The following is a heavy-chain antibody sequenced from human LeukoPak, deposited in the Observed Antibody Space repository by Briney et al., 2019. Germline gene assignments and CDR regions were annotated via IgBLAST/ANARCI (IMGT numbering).Heavy chain of an antibody. Sequence: GGSLRLSCAASGFTFSSYSMNWVRQAPGKGLEWVSSISSSSSYIYYADSVKGRFTISRDNAKNSLYLQMNSLRADDTAVYYCARAVGWSDYSYYYMDVWGKGTTVTVSS. CDR2: ISSSSSYI. D-gene: IGHD3-3*01. CDR3: ARAVGWSDYSYYYMDV. CDR1: GFTFSSYS. J-gene: IGHJ6*03. V-gene: IGHV3-21*01.